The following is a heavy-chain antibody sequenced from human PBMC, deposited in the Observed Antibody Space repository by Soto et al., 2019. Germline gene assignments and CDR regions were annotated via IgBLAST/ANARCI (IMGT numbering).Heavy chain of an antibody. CDR1: GGTFSSYA. D-gene: IGHD3-9*01. CDR3: AMEYDILTGYYRVYGMDV. J-gene: IGHJ6*02. Sequence: SVKVSCKASGGTFSSYAISWVRQAPGQGLEWMGGIIPIFGTANYAQKFQGRVTITADESTSTAYMELSSLRSEDTAVYYCAMEYDILTGYYRVYGMDVWGQGTTVTVSS. V-gene: IGHV1-69*13. CDR2: IIPIFGTA.